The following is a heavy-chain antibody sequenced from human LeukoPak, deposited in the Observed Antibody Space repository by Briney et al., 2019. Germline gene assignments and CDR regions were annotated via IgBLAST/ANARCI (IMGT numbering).Heavy chain of an antibody. J-gene: IGHJ4*02. CDR1: GFSFDDYA. CDR2: VNGDGEST. Sequence: GGSLRLSCAASGFSFDDYAMHWVRQAPEKGLEWVGLVNGDGESTDYTDSVKGRFTISRDNSKNSLYLQMNSLRTEDTAVYYCAKDFGYSYGTFDYWGQGALVTVSS. V-gene: IGHV3-43*02. CDR3: AKDFGYSYGTFDY. D-gene: IGHD5-18*01.